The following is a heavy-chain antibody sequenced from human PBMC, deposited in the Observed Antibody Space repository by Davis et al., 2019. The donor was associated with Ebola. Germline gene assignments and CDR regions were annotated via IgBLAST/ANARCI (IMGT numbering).Heavy chain of an antibody. CDR2: IDPSDSYT. Sequence: GESLKISCKGSGYSFTSYWIGWVRQMPGKGLEWVGRIDPSDSYTAYSPSFQGHVTISTDKSINTAYLQWNSLKASDTAIYFCARHFVGKLFGMDVWGQGTMVTVSS. J-gene: IGHJ6*02. V-gene: IGHV5-10-1*01. CDR1: GYSFTSYW. D-gene: IGHD3-3*02. CDR3: ARHFVGKLFGMDV.